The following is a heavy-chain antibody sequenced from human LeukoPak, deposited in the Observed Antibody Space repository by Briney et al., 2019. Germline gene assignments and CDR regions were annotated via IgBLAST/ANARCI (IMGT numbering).Heavy chain of an antibody. D-gene: IGHD3-22*01. V-gene: IGHV3-73*01. CDR3: TRGYYDNSDYYTD. CDR2: IRSKRNNYAT. CDR1: GFTFSGSA. Sequence: SGGSLRLSCAASGFTFSGSAMHWVRQASGKGLQWVGRIRSKRNNYATAYAASVEGRFTISRDDSRNTAYLQMNSLKIEDTAVYYCTRGYYDNSDYYTDWGQGTLVTVSS. J-gene: IGHJ4*02.